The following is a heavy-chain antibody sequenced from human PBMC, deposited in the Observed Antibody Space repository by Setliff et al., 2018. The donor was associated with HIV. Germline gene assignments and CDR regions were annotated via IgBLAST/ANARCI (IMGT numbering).Heavy chain of an antibody. J-gene: IGHJ5*01. D-gene: IGHD2-15*01. CDR2: ISPHSGAT. Sequence: ASVKVSCKSSGHTLSGYFIHWVRQAPGQGPEWMGWISPHSGATNYAQKFQGRVTLTRDASITTAYMELNSLRSDDTAMYYCARDRLYCSRGSCYPNWLDSWGQGTLVTV. V-gene: IGHV1-2*02. CDR1: GHTLSGYF. CDR3: ARDRLYCSRGSCYPNWLDS.